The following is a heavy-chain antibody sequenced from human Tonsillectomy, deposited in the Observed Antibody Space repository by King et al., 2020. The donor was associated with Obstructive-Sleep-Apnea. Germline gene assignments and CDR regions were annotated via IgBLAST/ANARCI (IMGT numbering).Heavy chain of an antibody. J-gene: IGHJ4*02. CDR1: GYTFTSYD. Sequence: QLVQSGAEVKKPGASVKVSCKASGYTFTSYDVNWVRQATGQGLEWMGGMHSNSGDTVYALKSHGRHNMTRNTSTNTADMGLSSLRSDDTAVYYCARAFYDILGSYYSPPDYGGQGTLVTVST. D-gene: IGHD3-9*01. CDR3: ARAFYDILGSYYSPPDY. CDR2: MHSNSGDT. V-gene: IGHV1-8*01.